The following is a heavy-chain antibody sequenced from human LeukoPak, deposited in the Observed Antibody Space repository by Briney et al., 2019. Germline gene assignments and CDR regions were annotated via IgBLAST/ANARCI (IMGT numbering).Heavy chain of an antibody. CDR2: IRYDGSNK. Sequence: GGSLRLSCAASGFIFSSYGMHWVRQAPGKGLEWVAFIRYDGSNKYYADSVKGRFTISRDNSKNTLYLQMNSLRAEDTAVYYCAHARASGYSYGFDYWGQGTLVTVSS. D-gene: IGHD5-18*01. V-gene: IGHV3-30*02. CDR1: GFIFSSYG. J-gene: IGHJ4*02. CDR3: AHARASGYSYGFDY.